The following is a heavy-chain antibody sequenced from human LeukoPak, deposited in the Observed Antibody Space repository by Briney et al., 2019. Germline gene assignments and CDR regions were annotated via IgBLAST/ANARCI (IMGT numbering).Heavy chain of an antibody. Sequence: SVKVSCKASGGTFSSYAISWVRQAPGQGLEWMGRIIPILGIANYAQKFQGRVTITADKSTSTAYMELRSLRSDDTAVYYCARESYYSGSYQYFDYWGQGTLVTVSS. V-gene: IGHV1-69*04. CDR2: IIPILGIA. CDR3: ARESYYSGSYQYFDY. CDR1: GGTFSSYA. J-gene: IGHJ4*02. D-gene: IGHD1-26*01.